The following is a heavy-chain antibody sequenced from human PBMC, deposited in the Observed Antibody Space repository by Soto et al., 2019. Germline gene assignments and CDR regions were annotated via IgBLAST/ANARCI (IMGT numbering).Heavy chain of an antibody. CDR1: TSGMC. D-gene: IGHD3-16*02. Sequence: TSGMCVSWLRQPPGKALEWLALIDWDDDKYYSTSLKTRLTISKDTSKNQVVLTVTNMDPVDTATYFCARLSYRSFNFDYWGQGTLVTV. V-gene: IGHV2-70*01. J-gene: IGHJ4*02. CDR3: ARLSYRSFNFDY. CDR2: IDWDDDK.